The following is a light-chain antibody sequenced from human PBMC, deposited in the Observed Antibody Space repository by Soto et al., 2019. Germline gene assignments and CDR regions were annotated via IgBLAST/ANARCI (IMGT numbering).Light chain of an antibody. Sequence: SSELTQPLSVSVALGQTARITCGGNNIGSKNVHWYQQKPGQAPVLVIYRDSNRPSGILERFSGSNSGNTATLTISRAQAGDEADYYCQVWDSSTARVFGGGTKLTVL. CDR1: NIGSKN. V-gene: IGLV3-9*01. J-gene: IGLJ3*02. CDR2: RDS. CDR3: QVWDSSTARV.